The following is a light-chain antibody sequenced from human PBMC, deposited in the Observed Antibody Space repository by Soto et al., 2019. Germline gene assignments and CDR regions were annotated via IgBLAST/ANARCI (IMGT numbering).Light chain of an antibody. CDR2: GAS. V-gene: IGKV3-20*01. Sequence: ENVLTQSPVTLYLSPGERATLSCRAIQSVSSNYIDWHQQKPGQAPRLLIYGASSRATGIPDRFSGSGSGTDFTLTINGLEPEDCAVYYCQQYASSPLTFGGGTKVDI. CDR3: QQYASSPLT. CDR1: QSVSSNY. J-gene: IGKJ4*01.